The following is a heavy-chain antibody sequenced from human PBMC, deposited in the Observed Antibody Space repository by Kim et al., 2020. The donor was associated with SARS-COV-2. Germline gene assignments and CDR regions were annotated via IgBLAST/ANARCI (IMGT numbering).Heavy chain of an antibody. CDR1: GGYIGYYY. CDR3: ARGGAPTSPFEY. V-gene: IGHV4-4*07. D-gene: IGHD1-1*01. J-gene: IGHJ4*02. CDR2: IHVAGNT. Sequence: SETLSLTCSVSGGYIGYYYWNWMRQAAGKELEWIGRIHVAGNTKYNPSLESRVTLSLDTSKNVISLRLTSVTAADTAVYYCARGGAPTSPFEYWGQGALVTVSS.